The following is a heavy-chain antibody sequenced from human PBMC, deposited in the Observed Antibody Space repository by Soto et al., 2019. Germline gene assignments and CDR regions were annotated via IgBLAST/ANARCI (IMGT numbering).Heavy chain of an antibody. J-gene: IGHJ5*02. CDR2: INHSGST. V-gene: IGHV4-34*01. D-gene: IGHD6-13*01. CDR1: GGCFRGYY. CDR3: ASSARHQLVRWFDP. Sequence: SETLSLTCGVYGGCFRGYYWSWIRQPPGNGLEWIGEINHSGSTNYNPSLKSRVIISVDTSKNQVSLKLSSVTAEDTAVYYSASSARHQLVRWFDPWRQGTLVSVS.